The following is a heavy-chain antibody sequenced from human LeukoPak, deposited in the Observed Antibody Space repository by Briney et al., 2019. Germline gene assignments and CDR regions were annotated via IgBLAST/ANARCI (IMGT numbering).Heavy chain of an antibody. V-gene: IGHV3-23*01. J-gene: IGHJ6*02. CDR1: GFTFSSYG. D-gene: IGHD2-15*01. Sequence: GGSLRLSCAASGFTFSSYGMSWVRQAPGKGLEWVSSISGRDGSTYYADSVKGRFTISRDNPKNTLYLQMNSLRAEDTAVYYCAKVDCSGGSCWGFGYYYYGMDVWGQGTTVTVSS. CDR3: AKVDCSGGSCWGFGYYYYGMDV. CDR2: ISGRDGST.